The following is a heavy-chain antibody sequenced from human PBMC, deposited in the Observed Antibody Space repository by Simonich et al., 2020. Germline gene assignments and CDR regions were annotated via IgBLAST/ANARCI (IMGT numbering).Heavy chain of an antibody. CDR3: ASSKRGYNWNDFDY. J-gene: IGHJ4*02. Sequence: QVQLVQSGAEVKKPGASVKVSCKASGYTFTGYYMHWVRQAPGQGLECMGWINPNGGSKNYAQKFQGRGTMTRDTSISTAYMELSRLRSDDTAVYYCASSKRGYNWNDFDYWGQGTLVTVSS. CDR2: INPNGGSK. D-gene: IGHD1-1*01. V-gene: IGHV1-2*02. CDR1: GYTFTGYY.